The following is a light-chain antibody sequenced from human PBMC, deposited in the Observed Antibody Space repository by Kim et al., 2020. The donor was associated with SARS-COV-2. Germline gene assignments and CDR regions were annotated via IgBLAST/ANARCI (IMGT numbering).Light chain of an antibody. CDR2: QDS. CDR1: KLGDKY. J-gene: IGLJ2*01. CDR3: QAWDSSTAVV. Sequence: SYELTQPPSVSVSPGQTASITCSGDKLGDKYACWYQQKPGQSPVLVIYQDSKRPSGIPERFSGSNSGNTATPTISGTQAMDEADYYCQAWDSSTAVVFGG. V-gene: IGLV3-1*01.